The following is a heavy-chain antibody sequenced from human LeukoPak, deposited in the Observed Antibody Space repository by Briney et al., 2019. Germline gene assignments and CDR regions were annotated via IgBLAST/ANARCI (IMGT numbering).Heavy chain of an antibody. CDR2: IRYDGSNK. CDR3: AKCGLWFGEFPDY. CDR1: GFTFSSYG. D-gene: IGHD3-10*01. Sequence: GGSLRLSCAASGFTFSSYGMHWVRQAPGKGLEWVAFIRYDGSNKYYADSVKGRFTISRDNSKNTLYLQMNSLRAEDTAVYYCAKCGLWFGEFPDYWGQGTLVTVSS. J-gene: IGHJ4*02. V-gene: IGHV3-30*02.